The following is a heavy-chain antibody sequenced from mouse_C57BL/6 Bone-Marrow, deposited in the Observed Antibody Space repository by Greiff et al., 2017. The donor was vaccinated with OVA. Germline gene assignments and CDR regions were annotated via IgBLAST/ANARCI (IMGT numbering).Heavy chain of an antibody. CDR1: GYSITSDY. Sequence: EVKLMESGPGLAKPSQTLPLSCSVTGYSITSDYWNWVRKFPGNNLEYMGYISYSGSTTDNPSLKSRISITRDTSKNQYYLQLNSVTTEDTATYCCGLLDYWGQGTTLTVSS. J-gene: IGHJ2*01. D-gene: IGHD2-4*01. V-gene: IGHV3-8*01. CDR3: GLLDY. CDR2: ISYSGST.